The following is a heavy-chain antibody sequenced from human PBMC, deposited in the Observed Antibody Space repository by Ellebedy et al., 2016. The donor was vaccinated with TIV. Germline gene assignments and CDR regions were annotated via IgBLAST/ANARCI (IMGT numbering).Heavy chain of an antibody. CDR2: ISFDGSEK. CDR1: GFTFSAFG. V-gene: IGHV3-30*18. D-gene: IGHD1-26*01. CDR3: AKSKSTYIVGADPFES. J-gene: IGHJ4*02. Sequence: GGSLRLSXAASGFTFSAFGMHWVRQAPGKGLEWVALISFDGSEKYYVESVKGRFTISRDNSKNTLYLQVNSLRAEDTAVYYCAKSKSTYIVGADPFESWGQGTLVTVSS.